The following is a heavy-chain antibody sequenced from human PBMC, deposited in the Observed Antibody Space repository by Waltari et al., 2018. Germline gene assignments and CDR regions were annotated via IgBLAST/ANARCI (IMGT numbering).Heavy chain of an antibody. D-gene: IGHD2-2*01. J-gene: IGHJ5*02. CDR2: ISTGGETI. Sequence: EVQLVESGGGLVKPGGTLRLSCAASGFTLSSYEMHWVRQAPGKGLEWVSYISTGGETIYYADSVKGRFTISRDNAKNLLYLEMTSLRAEDTAIYYCARESLPETWGQGTLVTVSS. CDR3: ARESLPET. CDR1: GFTLSSYE. V-gene: IGHV3-48*03.